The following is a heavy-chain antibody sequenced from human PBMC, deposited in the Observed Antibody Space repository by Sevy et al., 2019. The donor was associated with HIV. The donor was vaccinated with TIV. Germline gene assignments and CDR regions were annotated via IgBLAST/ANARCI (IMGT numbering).Heavy chain of an antibody. Sequence: GGSLRLSCAASGFTFSSYAMSWVRQAPGKGLEWVSAISGSGGSTYYADSVKGRFTISRDNSKNTLYWQMNSLRAEDTAVYYCAKRGHRGYYDSSGYFAFDIWGQGTMVTVSS. D-gene: IGHD3-22*01. V-gene: IGHV3-23*01. CDR3: AKRGHRGYYDSSGYFAFDI. CDR2: ISGSGGST. CDR1: GFTFSSYA. J-gene: IGHJ3*02.